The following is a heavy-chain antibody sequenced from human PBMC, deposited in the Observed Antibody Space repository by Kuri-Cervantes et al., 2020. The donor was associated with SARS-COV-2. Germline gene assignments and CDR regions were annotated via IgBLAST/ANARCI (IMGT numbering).Heavy chain of an antibody. Sequence: SETLSLTCTVSGGSISSYYWSWIRQPAGKGLEWIGRIYTSGSTNYNPSLKSRVTISIDTPQSRFSLHLTSVTAADTAVYFCARVSSVPAQLSYSRYYYIDVWGKGTTVTVSS. D-gene: IGHD2-15*01. CDR1: GGSISSYY. CDR2: IYTSGST. V-gene: IGHV4-4*07. J-gene: IGHJ6*03. CDR3: ARVSSVPAQLSYSRYYYIDV.